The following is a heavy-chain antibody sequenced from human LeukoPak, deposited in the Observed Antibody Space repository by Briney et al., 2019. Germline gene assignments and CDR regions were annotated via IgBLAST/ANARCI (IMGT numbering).Heavy chain of an antibody. CDR1: GFTFSSFG. D-gene: IGHD3-3*01. Sequence: GGSLRLSCAASGFTFSSFGMHWVRQAPGKGLEWVAFIRFDGTSEFYADSVKARFTISRDNSQNTVSLQLNNLRIEDTALYYCAKTSLSDPSGHYYHMDVWGKGTTVTISS. CDR3: AKTSLSDPSGHYYHMDV. CDR2: IRFDGTSE. J-gene: IGHJ6*03. V-gene: IGHV3-30*02.